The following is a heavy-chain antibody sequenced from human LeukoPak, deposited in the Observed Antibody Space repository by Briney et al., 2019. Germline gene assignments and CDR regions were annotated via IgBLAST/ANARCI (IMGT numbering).Heavy chain of an antibody. Sequence: GGSLRLSCAASGFTFSDYYMSWIRQAPGKGLEWVSHISSSGSAIYYADSVKGRFTISRDNAKNSLYLQMNSLRAEDTAVYYCARDATYYYGMDVWGQGTTVTVSS. CDR1: GFTFSDYY. D-gene: IGHD1-26*01. CDR2: ISSSGSAI. J-gene: IGHJ6*02. V-gene: IGHV3-11*04. CDR3: ARDATYYYGMDV.